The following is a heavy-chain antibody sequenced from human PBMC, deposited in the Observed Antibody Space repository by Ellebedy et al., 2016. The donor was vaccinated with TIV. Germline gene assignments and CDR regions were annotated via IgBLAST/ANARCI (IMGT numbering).Heavy chain of an antibody. V-gene: IGHV3-48*04. CDR1: GFTFSSYS. Sequence: GESLKISXAASGFTFSSYSMNWVRQAPGKGLEWVSYISSSSSTIYYADSVKGRFTISRDNAKNSLYLQMNSLRAEDTAVYYCARPSLRGIAVAGLAGLFYWGQGTLVTVSS. CDR3: ARPSLRGIAVAGLAGLFY. D-gene: IGHD6-19*01. CDR2: ISSSSSTI. J-gene: IGHJ4*02.